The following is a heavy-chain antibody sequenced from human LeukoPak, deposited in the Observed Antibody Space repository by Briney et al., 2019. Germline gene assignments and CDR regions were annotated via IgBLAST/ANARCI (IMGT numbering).Heavy chain of an antibody. J-gene: IGHJ4*02. CDR2: FDPEDGET. V-gene: IGHV1-24*01. Sequence: ASVKVSCKVSGYTLTELSMHWVRQAPGKGLEWMGGFDPEDGETIYAQKFQGRVTMTEDTSTDTAYMELSSLRSEDTAVYYCTTVGYSGYVYYFDYWGQGTLVTVSS. CDR1: GYTLTELS. D-gene: IGHD5-12*01. CDR3: TTVGYSGYVYYFDY.